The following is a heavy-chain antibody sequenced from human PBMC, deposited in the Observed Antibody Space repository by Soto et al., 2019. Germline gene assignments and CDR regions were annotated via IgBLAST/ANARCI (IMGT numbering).Heavy chain of an antibody. Sequence: EVQLLESGGGLIQPGGSLRLSCAASGFTVSSNYMSWVRQAPGKGLEWVSVIYSGGSTYYADSVKGRFTISRDNSKNTLYIQMNSLRAEDTAVYYCARSLREDAFDIWGQGTMVTVSS. V-gene: IGHV3-53*01. J-gene: IGHJ3*02. CDR1: GFTVSSNY. CDR2: IYSGGST. D-gene: IGHD3-3*01. CDR3: ARSLREDAFDI.